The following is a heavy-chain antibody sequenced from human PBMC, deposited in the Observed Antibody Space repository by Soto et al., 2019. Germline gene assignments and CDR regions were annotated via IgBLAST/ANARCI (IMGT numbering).Heavy chain of an antibody. J-gene: IGHJ4*02. Sequence: GGSLRLSCAASGFTFSGYAMSWVRQAPGKGLEWVSAISGSGGSTYYADSVKGRFTISRDNSKNTLYLQMNSLRAEDTAVYYCVVRFLEWLSTATSYWGQGTLVTVSS. D-gene: IGHD3-3*01. CDR1: GFTFSGYA. CDR3: VVRFLEWLSTATSY. CDR2: ISGSGGST. V-gene: IGHV3-23*01.